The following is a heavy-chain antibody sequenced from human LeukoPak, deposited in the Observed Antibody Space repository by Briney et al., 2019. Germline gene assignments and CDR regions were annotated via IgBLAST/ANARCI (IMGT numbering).Heavy chain of an antibody. CDR2: IKQDGSEK. Sequence: GGSLRLSCAASGFTFSSYWMSWVRPAPGKGLEWVANIKQDGSEKYYVDSVKGRFTISRDNAKNSLYLQMNSLRAEDTAVYYCARDDEQYSGYGMDVWGQGTTVTVSS. V-gene: IGHV3-7*01. D-gene: IGHD5-12*01. J-gene: IGHJ6*02. CDR3: ARDDEQYSGYGMDV. CDR1: GFTFSSYW.